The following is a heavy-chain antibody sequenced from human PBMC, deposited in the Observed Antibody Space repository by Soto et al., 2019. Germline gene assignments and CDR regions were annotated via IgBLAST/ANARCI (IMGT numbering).Heavy chain of an antibody. D-gene: IGHD3-10*02. CDR2: IFPGDSHT. V-gene: IGHV5-51*01. J-gene: IGHJ4*02. CDR3: ARHPYHYYVNYKSDFDY. CDR1: GYTFTNSW. Sequence: GESLKISCKASGYTFTNSWIGWVRQMPGKGLGWLGIIFPGDSHTRYNTSFQGQVTISADTSITTDYLQWSSLTASDTAMYYLARHPYHYYVNYKSDFDYWGQGALVTAPQ.